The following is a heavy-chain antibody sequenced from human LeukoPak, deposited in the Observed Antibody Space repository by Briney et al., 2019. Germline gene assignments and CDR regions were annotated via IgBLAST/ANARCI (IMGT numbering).Heavy chain of an antibody. CDR3: AKEIDRIAARDIDY. Sequence: PGGSLRLSCAASGFTFSSYGMHWVRQAPGKGLEWVAFIRYDGSNKHYADSVKGRFTISRDNSKNTLYLQMNSLRAEDTAVYYCAKEIDRIAARDIDYGGQGTLVTVS. CDR1: GFTFSSYG. CDR2: IRYDGSNK. V-gene: IGHV3-30*02. D-gene: IGHD6-6*01. J-gene: IGHJ4*02.